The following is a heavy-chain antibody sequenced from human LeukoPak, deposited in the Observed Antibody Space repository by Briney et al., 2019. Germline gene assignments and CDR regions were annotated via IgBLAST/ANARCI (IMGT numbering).Heavy chain of an antibody. V-gene: IGHV1-69*05. CDR1: GGTFSSYA. J-gene: IGHJ4*02. CDR3: ARVTTAYYFDY. D-gene: IGHD1-1*01. Sequence: SVTVSCKASGGTFSSYAISWVRQAPGQGLEWMGGIIPIFGTANYAQKFQGRVTITTDESPSTAYMELSSLRSEDTAVYYCARVTTAYYFDYWGQGTLVTVSS. CDR2: IIPIFGTA.